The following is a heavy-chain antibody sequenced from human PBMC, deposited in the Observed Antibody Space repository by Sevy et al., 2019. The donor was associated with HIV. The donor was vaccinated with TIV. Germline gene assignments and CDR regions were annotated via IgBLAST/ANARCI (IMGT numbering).Heavy chain of an antibody. V-gene: IGHV3-7*01. D-gene: IGHD1-1*01. CDR2: IKEDGSGK. J-gene: IGHJ4*02. CDR3: VEGTGAY. Sequence: GGSLRLSCAASGFTITNSWMGWVRQAPGKGLEWVATIKEDGSGKDFVDSGKGRLVVSRDNAKNSVFLQMNSLRDEDTAVYYWVEGTGAYRGQGVMVTVSS. CDR1: GFTITNSW.